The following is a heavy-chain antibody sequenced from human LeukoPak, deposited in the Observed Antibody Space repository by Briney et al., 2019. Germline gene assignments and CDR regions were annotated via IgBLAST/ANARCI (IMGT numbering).Heavy chain of an antibody. J-gene: IGHJ4*02. Sequence: PSETLSLTCAVSGYSLSSGYYWGWIRQPPGKGLEGFGIIYHSGSTYYNPSLKSRVTISVDTSKNQFSLQLSSVTAADTAVYYCARDWAGSGSFPLWGQGTLVTVSS. V-gene: IGHV4-38-2*02. CDR3: ARDWAGSGSFPL. CDR2: IYHSGST. CDR1: GYSLSSGYY. D-gene: IGHD3-10*01.